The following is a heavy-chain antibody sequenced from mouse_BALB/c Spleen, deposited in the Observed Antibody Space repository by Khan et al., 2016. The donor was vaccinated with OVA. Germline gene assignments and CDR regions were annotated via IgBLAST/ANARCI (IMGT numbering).Heavy chain of an antibody. V-gene: IGHV14-1*02. J-gene: IGHJ3*01. CDR3: ARDGYSPWFAY. CDR1: GFNIKDYY. Sequence: VQLQQSGAELVRPGALVKLSCKASGFNIKDYYIHWVQQRPEQGLEWIGWIDPENGNTIYDPKFLGKASITADTSSNTAYLQLSSLTSEDTAVYYCARDGYSPWFAYWGQGTLVTVSA. CDR2: IDPENGNT. D-gene: IGHD2-3*01.